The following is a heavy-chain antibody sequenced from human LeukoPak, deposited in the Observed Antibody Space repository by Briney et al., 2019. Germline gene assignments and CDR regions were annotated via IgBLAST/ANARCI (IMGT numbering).Heavy chain of an antibody. V-gene: IGHV4-39*01. J-gene: IGHJ4*02. CDR3: ARRPADSSGRPNDC. CDR2: IYYSGST. CDR1: GGSITSSSYY. D-gene: IGHD3-22*01. Sequence: SETLSLTCAVSGGSITSSSYYWGWIRQPPGKGLEWIGSIYYSGSTYYNPSLKSRVTLSVDTSKNQFSLQLSSVTAADTAVYYCARRPADSSGRPNDCWGQGTLVTVSS.